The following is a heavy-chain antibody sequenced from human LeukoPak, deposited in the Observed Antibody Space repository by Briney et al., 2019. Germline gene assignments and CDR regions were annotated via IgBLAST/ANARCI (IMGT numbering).Heavy chain of an antibody. CDR3: ARDLAAAGTGDY. J-gene: IGHJ4*02. CDR2: INAGNGNT. V-gene: IGHV1-3*01. CDR1: GYTFTSYA. Sequence: ASVNVSCTASGYTFTSYAMHWVRQAPGQRLEWMGWINAGNGNTKYSQKFQGRVTTTRDTSASTAYMELSSLRSEDTAVYHCARDLAAAGTGDYWGQGTLVTVSS. D-gene: IGHD6-13*01.